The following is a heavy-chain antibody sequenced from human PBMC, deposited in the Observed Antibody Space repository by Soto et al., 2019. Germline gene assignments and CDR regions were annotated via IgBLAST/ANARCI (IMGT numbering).Heavy chain of an antibody. Sequence: PSETLSLTCAVYGGSFSGYYWSWIRQPPGKGLEWIGEINHSGSTNYNPSLKSRVTISVDTSKNQFSLKLSSVTAADTAVYYCARGDSSGKNWFDPWGQGTLVTVS. CDR3: ARGDSSGKNWFDP. D-gene: IGHD3-22*01. CDR1: GGSFSGYY. CDR2: INHSGST. V-gene: IGHV4-34*01. J-gene: IGHJ5*02.